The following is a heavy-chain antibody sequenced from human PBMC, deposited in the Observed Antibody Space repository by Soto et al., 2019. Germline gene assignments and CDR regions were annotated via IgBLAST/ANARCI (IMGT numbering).Heavy chain of an antibody. D-gene: IGHD3-9*01. CDR3: TTGIYYDILAGYHNVAY. J-gene: IGHJ4*02. CDR1: GGTFSIYA. Sequence: SWKASGGTFSIYAISWVRKAAGKGLEWVGRIKSKTDGGTADYAAPVKGRATISRDDSKNTVYLQMNSLKTEDTAVYYCTTGIYYDILAGYHNVAYWGQGALVTVSS. CDR2: IKSKTDGGTA. V-gene: IGHV3-15*01.